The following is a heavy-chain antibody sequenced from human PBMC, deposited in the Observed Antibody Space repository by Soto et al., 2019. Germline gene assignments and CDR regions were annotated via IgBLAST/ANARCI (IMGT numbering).Heavy chain of an antibody. D-gene: IGHD3-22*01. CDR1: AGSITSDEYY. CDR3: ARVNYYDSSGYFDP. Sequence: PSETLSLTCTVSAGSITSDEYYWNWIRYRPGKGLEWIGFIHHTGSTYYNPSLKSRVSISVDTSESQFSLNLSSVTVADTAVYYCARVNYYDSSGYFDPWGQGTLVTVSS. V-gene: IGHV4-30-4*02. CDR2: IHHTGST. J-gene: IGHJ5*02.